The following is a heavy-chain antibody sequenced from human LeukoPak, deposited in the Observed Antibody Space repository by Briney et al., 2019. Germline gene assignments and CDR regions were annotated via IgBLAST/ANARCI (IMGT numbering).Heavy chain of an antibody. Sequence: ASVKVSCKASGYTFTSYGINWVRQAPGQGLEWMGWISTYNGNTNYAQKVQGRVTMTTDTSTSTAYMELRSLRSDDTAVYYCARDNSVGDIAWWFDPWGQGTLVTVSS. V-gene: IGHV1-18*01. CDR2: ISTYNGNT. CDR1: GYTFTSYG. J-gene: IGHJ5*02. D-gene: IGHD3-16*02. CDR3: ARDNSVGDIAWWFDP.